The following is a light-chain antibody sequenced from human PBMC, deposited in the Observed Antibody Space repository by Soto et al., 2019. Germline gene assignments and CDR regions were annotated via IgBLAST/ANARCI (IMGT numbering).Light chain of an antibody. CDR2: RNT. CDR1: SSNIGAGCE. J-gene: IGLJ1*01. Sequence: QSALTQPPSVSGAPGQRVTISCTGCSSNIGAGCEVHWYQHLPGKAPKLLIYRNTNRPSGVPDRFSGSKSGTSASLAITGLQAEDEADYYCQSYDSSLSASYVFGGGTKVTVL. V-gene: IGLV1-40*01. CDR3: QSYDSSLSASYV.